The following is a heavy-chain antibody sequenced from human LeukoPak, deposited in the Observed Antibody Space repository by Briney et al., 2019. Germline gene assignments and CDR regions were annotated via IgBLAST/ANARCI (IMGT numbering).Heavy chain of an antibody. CDR2: ISSSSSYI. CDR1: GFTFSSYT. D-gene: IGHD2-21*01. V-gene: IGHV3-21*01. J-gene: IGHJ4*02. CDR3: TRGYGGRELSNY. Sequence: GGSLRLSCTVSGFTFSSYTRNWVRQAPGKGLEWVSSISSSSSYIYYADSVKGRFTISRDNAKNSLYLRMNSLRAEDTAVYYSTRGYGGRELSNYWGKGTLVTVSS.